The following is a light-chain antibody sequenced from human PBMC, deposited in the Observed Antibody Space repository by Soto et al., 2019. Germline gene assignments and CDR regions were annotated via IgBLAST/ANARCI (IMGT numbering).Light chain of an antibody. J-gene: IGKJ2*01. Sequence: DIVMTQSPDSLAVSLGERATINCKSSQSVLYSSNNKNYLAWYQQKPGQPPKLLIYWASARESGVPDRFSGGGSGTDFTLTISSLQAEDVAVYYCQQYYTTPPTFGQGTKLEIQ. CDR1: QSVLYSSNNKNY. CDR3: QQYYTTPPT. V-gene: IGKV4-1*01. CDR2: WAS.